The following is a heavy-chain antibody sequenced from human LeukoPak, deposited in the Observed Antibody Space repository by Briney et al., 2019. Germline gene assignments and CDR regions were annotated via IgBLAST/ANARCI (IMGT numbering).Heavy chain of an antibody. CDR1: GGSISSSSYY. D-gene: IGHD4-17*01. J-gene: IGHJ6*03. V-gene: IGHV4-39*01. CDR2: IYYSGST. Sequence: SETLSLTCTVSGGSISSSSYYWGWIRQPPGKGLEWIGSIYYSGSTYYNPSLKSRVTISVDPSKNQFSLKLSSVTAADTAVYYCARRRNDYGESGYYYYMDVWGKGTTVTVSS. CDR3: ARRRNDYGESGYYYYMDV.